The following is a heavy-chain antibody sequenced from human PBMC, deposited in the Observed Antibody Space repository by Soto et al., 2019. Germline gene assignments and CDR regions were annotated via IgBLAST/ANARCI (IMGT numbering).Heavy chain of an antibody. Sequence: ETLSLTCTVSGGSISSYYWSWIRQPPGKGLEWIGYIYYSGSTNYNPSLKSRVTITRDTSASTAYMELSSLISEDTAVYYCAREMPGYWTGPFDYWGQGTLVTVSS. CDR3: AREMPGYWTGPFDY. V-gene: IGHV4-59*01. CDR1: GGSISSYY. CDR2: IYYSGST. D-gene: IGHD6-13*01. J-gene: IGHJ4*02.